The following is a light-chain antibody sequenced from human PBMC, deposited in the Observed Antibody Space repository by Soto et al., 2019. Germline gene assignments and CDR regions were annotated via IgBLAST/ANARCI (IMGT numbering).Light chain of an antibody. V-gene: IGKV3-15*01. J-gene: IGKJ1*01. Sequence: EIVMTQSPATLSVSPGERATLSCRASQSVSSNLAWYQQKPGQAPRLLIYGASTMATGIPARFSGSGSGTEFTLPISSLQSEDFAVYYCQQYNNWPRTFGQGTKVEIK. CDR3: QQYNNWPRT. CDR1: QSVSSN. CDR2: GAS.